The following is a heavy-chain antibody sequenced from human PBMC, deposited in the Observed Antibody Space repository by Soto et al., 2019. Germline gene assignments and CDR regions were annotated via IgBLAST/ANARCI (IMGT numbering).Heavy chain of an antibody. V-gene: IGHV3-23*01. CDR1: GFTFSSYA. CDR3: AKGGYYDSSGYYSDY. D-gene: IGHD3-22*01. Sequence: EVQLLESGGGLVQPGGSLRLSCAASGFTFSSYAMSWVHQAPGKGLEWVSAISGSGGSTYYADSVKGRFTISRDNSKNTLYLQMNSLRAEDTAVYYCAKGGYYDSSGYYSDYWGQGTLVTVSS. J-gene: IGHJ4*02. CDR2: ISGSGGST.